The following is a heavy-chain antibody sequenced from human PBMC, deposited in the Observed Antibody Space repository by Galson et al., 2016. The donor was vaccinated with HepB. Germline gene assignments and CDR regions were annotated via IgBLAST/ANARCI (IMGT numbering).Heavy chain of an antibody. D-gene: IGHD3-3*01. J-gene: IGHJ4*02. CDR2: ISAYNGNT. Sequence: SCKASGYTFINYGISWVRQAPGQGLEWMGWISAYNGNTNYVQKLQGRVTLTTDTSTSAAYMELWSLRSDDTAVYYCARDTYYEFWSGYFIDFWGQGTLVTVSS. CDR1: GYTFINYG. CDR3: ARDTYYEFWSGYFIDF. V-gene: IGHV1-18*01.